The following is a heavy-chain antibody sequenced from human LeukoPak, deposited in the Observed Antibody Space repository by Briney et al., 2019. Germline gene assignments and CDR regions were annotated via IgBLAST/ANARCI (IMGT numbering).Heavy chain of an antibody. CDR3: AGVRQQIGDIMIYGFVNYY. J-gene: IGHJ6*01. V-gene: IGHV1-69*13. CDR1: GGTFSSYA. D-gene: IGHD3/OR15-3a*01. CDR2: IIPIFGTA. Sequence: SVRVSCKASGGTFSSYAISWVPEAPGQGLEWMGGIIPIFGTANYAQKFQGRVTITADESTSTAYMDLSSLGSEDTAVYYCAGVRQQIGDIMIYGFVNYY.